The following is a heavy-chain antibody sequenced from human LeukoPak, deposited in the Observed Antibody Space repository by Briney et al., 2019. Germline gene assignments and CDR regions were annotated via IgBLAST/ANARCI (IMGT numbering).Heavy chain of an antibody. J-gene: IGHJ4*02. CDR2: ISAYNGNT. D-gene: IGHD3-22*01. V-gene: IGHV1-18*01. CDR1: GYTFTSYG. CDR3: ARERLDFYDSRGYDY. Sequence: GASVKVSCKASGYTFTSYGISWVRQAPGQGLEWMGWISAYNGNTNSAQNLQGRVTMTTDTSTSTAYMELRSLRSDDTAVYYCARERLDFYDSRGYDYWGQGTLVTVSS.